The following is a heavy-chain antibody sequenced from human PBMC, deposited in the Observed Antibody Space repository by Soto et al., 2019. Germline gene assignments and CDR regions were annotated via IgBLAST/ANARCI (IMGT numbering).Heavy chain of an antibody. V-gene: IGHV3-72*01. D-gene: IGHD4-4*01. CDR3: SRAGILTTPYYFDY. CDR2: IRNKANSYTT. J-gene: IGHJ4*02. Sequence: PGGSLRLSCAAPVFTFSEHYMYSVRQTPGKGLEWVGRIRNKANSYTTEYAASVKGRFTISRDDSQSSLYLQMNSLKTEDTAVYYCSRAGILTTPYYFDYWGQGTLVTVSS. CDR1: VFTFSEHY.